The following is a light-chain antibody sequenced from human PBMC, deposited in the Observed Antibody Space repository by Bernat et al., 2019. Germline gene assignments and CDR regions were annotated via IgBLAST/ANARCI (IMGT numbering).Light chain of an antibody. J-gene: IGLJ3*02. CDR3: GADHSTGSNFVWV. Sequence: QPVLTQPPSASASLGASVTLTCTLSSGYSNYKVDWYQQRPGKGPRFVMRVGTGGIVGSKGDGIPDRFAVLGSGLNRYLTIKNIQGEDERDYHRGADHSTGSNFVWVFGEGTKLTVL. CDR1: SGYSNYK. V-gene: IGLV9-49*01. CDR2: VGTGGIVG.